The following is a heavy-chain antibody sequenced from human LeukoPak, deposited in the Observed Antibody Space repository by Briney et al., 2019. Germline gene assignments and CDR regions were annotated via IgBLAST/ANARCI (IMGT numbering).Heavy chain of an antibody. Sequence: ASVTVSFKASGYTFTSYDINWVRQATGQGLEWMGWMNPNSGNTGYAQKFQGRVTMTRNTSISTAYMELSSLRSEGTAVYYCARAPRITMIVVVIRRYYFDYWGQGTLVTVSS. J-gene: IGHJ4*02. CDR1: GYTFTSYD. D-gene: IGHD3-22*01. V-gene: IGHV1-8*01. CDR3: ARAPRITMIVVVIRRYYFDY. CDR2: MNPNSGNT.